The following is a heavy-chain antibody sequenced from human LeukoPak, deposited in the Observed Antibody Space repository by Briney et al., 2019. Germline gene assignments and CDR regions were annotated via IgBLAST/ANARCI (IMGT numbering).Heavy chain of an antibody. CDR3: ARSGKRAVTTTVNVPFDY. V-gene: IGHV4-31*03. CDR2: IYYSGST. J-gene: IGHJ4*02. Sequence: SQTLSLTCTVSGGSISSGGYYWSWIRQHPGKGLEWIGYIYYSGSTYYNPSLKSRVTISVDTSKNQFSLKLSSVTAADTAVYYCARSGKRAVTTTVNVPFDYWGQGTLVTVSS. D-gene: IGHD4-17*01. CDR1: GGSISSGGYY.